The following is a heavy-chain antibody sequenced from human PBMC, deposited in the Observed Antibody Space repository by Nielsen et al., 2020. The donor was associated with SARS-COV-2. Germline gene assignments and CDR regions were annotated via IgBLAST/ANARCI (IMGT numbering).Heavy chain of an antibody. V-gene: IGHV3-53*01. CDR2: IYSGGST. CDR3: ARDGGSSGYSLYYFDY. CDR1: GFTVSSNY. D-gene: IGHD3-22*01. J-gene: IGHJ4*02. Sequence: GGSLRLSCAASGFTVSSNYMSWVRQAPGKGLEWVSVIYSGGSTYYADSVKGRFTISRDNSKNTLYLQMNSLRAEDTAVYYCARDGGSSGYSLYYFDYWGQGTLVTVSS.